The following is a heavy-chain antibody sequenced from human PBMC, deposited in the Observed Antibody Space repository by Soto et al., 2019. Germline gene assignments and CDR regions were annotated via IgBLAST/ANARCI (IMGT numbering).Heavy chain of an antibody. CDR1: GYTFTSYG. D-gene: IGHD6-13*01. CDR3: VRRHVSATGIDWSDP. Sequence: ASVHVSCKACGYTFTSYGIHWVRQAPGQRLEWMGWINAANGDTKYSPKFQGRVTITRDTSASTAYMELSSLRSEDTAVYYCVRRHVSATGIDWSDPWGQGTLVTVSS. CDR2: INAANGDT. V-gene: IGHV1-3*01. J-gene: IGHJ5*02.